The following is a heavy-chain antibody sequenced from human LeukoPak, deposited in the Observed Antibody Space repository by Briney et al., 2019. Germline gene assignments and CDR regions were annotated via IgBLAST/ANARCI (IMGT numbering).Heavy chain of an antibody. V-gene: IGHV4-39*01. CDR1: GGSISSSSYY. CDR3: ARHSIVGAAYYYYGMDV. D-gene: IGHD1-26*01. CDR2: IYYSRST. Sequence: PSETLSLTCTVSGGSISSSSYYWGWIRQPPGKGLEWIGSIYYSRSTYYNPSLKSRVTISVDTSKNQFSLKLSSVTAADTAVYYCARHSIVGAAYYYYGMDVWGQGTTVTVSS. J-gene: IGHJ6*02.